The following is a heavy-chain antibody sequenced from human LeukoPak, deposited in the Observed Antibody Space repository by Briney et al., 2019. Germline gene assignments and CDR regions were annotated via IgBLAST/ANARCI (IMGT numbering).Heavy chain of an antibody. J-gene: IGHJ6*02. CDR2: IWYDGSNK. CDR1: GLTFSSYG. CDR3: ASRLRGPTSGWYGYYYYGMDV. Sequence: GGSLRLSCAASGLTFSSYGMHWVRQAPGKGLEWVAVIWYDGSNKYYADSVKGRFTISRDNSKNTLYLQMNSLRAEDTAVYYCASRLRGPTSGWYGYYYYGMDVWGQGTTVTVSS. V-gene: IGHV3-33*01. D-gene: IGHD6-19*01.